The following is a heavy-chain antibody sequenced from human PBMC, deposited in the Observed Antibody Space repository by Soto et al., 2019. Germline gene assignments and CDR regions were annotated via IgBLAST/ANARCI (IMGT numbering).Heavy chain of an antibody. J-gene: IGHJ4*02. D-gene: IGHD6-19*01. CDR3: ATVEGSGWTHYFDY. CDR2: FDPGDGET. CDR1: GYTLTDLS. Sequence: ASVKVSCKVSGYTLTDLSMHWVRQAPGKGLEWMGGFDPGDGETVYAQKFQGRVTMTEDTSTDTAYMELSSLRSEDTAVYYCATVEGSGWTHYFDYWGQGTLVTVSS. V-gene: IGHV1-24*01.